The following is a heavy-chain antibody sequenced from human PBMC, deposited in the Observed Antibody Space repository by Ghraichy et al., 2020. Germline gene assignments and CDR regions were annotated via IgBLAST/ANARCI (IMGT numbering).Heavy chain of an antibody. CDR1: GGSISSSSYY. CDR2: IYYSGST. V-gene: IGHV4-39*01. Sequence: SETLSLTCTVSGGSISSSSYYWGWIRQPPGKGLEWIGSIYYSGSTYYNPSLKSRVTISVDTSKNQFSLKLSSVTAADTAVYYCARRGWANGDFDYWGQGTLVT. D-gene: IGHD3-10*01. J-gene: IGHJ4*02. CDR3: ARRGWANGDFDY.